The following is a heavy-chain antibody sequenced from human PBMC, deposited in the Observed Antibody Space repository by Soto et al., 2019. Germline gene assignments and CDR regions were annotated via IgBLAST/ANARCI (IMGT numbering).Heavy chain of an antibody. J-gene: IGHJ4*01. CDR1: GFTFSSYA. V-gene: IGHV3-23*01. Sequence: EVQLLESGGGLVQPGGSLRLSCAASGFTFSSYAMSWVRQAPGKGLEWVSAISGRGGSTYYADSVKGRFTISRDNSKNALYIQRNSLRAEDTAVYYCAKAVAGVEYCGGDCYSSSFFDYWGQETLVTVSS. CDR3: AKAVAGVEYCGGDCYSSSFFDY. CDR2: ISGRGGST. D-gene: IGHD2-21*02.